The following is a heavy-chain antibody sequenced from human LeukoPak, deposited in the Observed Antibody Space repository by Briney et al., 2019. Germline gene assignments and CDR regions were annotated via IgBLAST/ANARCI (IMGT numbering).Heavy chain of an antibody. CDR3: ARDHPGPEFIDY. J-gene: IGHJ4*02. V-gene: IGHV1-2*02. CDR2: ISPHNGGT. CDR1: GYTFSDYY. Sequence: ASVTVSCKSSGYTFSDYYIHWVRQTPEQGLEWMAWISPHNGGTHYAQKFQGRVTMTLDTPTSTVYLELNSLTSDDTAVYYCARDHPGPEFIDYWGQGTLVTVSS.